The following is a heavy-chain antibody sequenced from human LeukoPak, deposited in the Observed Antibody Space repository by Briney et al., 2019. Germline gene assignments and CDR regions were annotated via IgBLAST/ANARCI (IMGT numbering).Heavy chain of an antibody. Sequence: GGSLRLSCAASGFTFSSYAMTWVRQAPGKGLEWVSAISGSGDSTYYADSVKGRFTTSRDNSKNTLYLQMNSLRADDTAVYYCAKEAAAAANAFDIWGQGTMVTVSS. CDR1: GFTFSSYA. J-gene: IGHJ3*02. V-gene: IGHV3-23*01. CDR2: ISGSGDST. D-gene: IGHD6-13*01. CDR3: AKEAAAAANAFDI.